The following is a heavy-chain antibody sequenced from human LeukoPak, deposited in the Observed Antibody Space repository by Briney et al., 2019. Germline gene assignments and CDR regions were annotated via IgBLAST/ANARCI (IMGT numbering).Heavy chain of an antibody. CDR3: AYNRNFALDN. CDR2: IYHSGGA. D-gene: IGHD1-14*01. CDR1: GASIDSHSW. Sequence: KPSETLSLTCAVSGASIDSHSWWSWVRQPPGKGPEWIGEIYHSGGANYKPSLKSRVTMSVDTSKNHFSLKLTSVTAADTAVYYCAYNRNFALDNWGQGTLVTVSS. J-gene: IGHJ4*02. V-gene: IGHV4/OR15-8*01.